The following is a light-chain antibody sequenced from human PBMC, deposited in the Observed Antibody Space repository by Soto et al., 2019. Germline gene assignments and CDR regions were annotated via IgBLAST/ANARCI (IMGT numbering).Light chain of an antibody. CDR3: QKYNSAPWT. CDR2: ATS. J-gene: IGKJ1*01. CDR1: QGIANY. Sequence: DIQMTQSPSSLSASVGDRVTITCRASQGIANYLAWYRQKAGKAPRLLIYATSTLQSGVPSRFSGSGSGTDFTLTISSLQPEDVATYYCQKYNSAPWTFGQGTKVEIK. V-gene: IGKV1-27*01.